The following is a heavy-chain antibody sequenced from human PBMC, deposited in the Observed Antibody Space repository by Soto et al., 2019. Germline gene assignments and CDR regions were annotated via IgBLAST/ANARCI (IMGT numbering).Heavy chain of an antibody. CDR3: ARDKITGLFDY. CDR2: IYHSGST. Sequence: SETLSLTCAVSGFSISSGGYSWSWIRQPPGKGLEWIGYIYHSGSTYYNPSLKSRVTISVDTSKNQFSLKLTSVTAADTAVYYCARDKITGLFDYWGQGTLVTVSS. V-gene: IGHV4-30-2*01. J-gene: IGHJ4*02. D-gene: IGHD2-8*02. CDR1: GFSISSGGYS.